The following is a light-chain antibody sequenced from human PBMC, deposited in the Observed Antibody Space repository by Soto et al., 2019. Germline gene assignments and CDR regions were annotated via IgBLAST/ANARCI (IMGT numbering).Light chain of an antibody. V-gene: IGLV2-14*03. CDR3: NSYTSSTTYV. J-gene: IGLJ1*01. CDR2: GVT. Sequence: QSALTQPASVSGSPGQSITISCTGSSSDVGHSNHVSWYQQHPGKAPKLIIYGVTNRPSGISNRFSGSKSGSTASLTISGLQPEDEADYYCNSYTSSTTYVFGTGTKVTVL. CDR1: SSDVGHSNH.